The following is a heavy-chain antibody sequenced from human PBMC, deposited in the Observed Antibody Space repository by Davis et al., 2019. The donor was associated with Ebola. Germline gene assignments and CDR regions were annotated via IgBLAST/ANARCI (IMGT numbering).Heavy chain of an antibody. J-gene: IGHJ4*02. CDR1: GYNFASYR. Sequence: GESLKTSCKASGYNFASYRLSWVRQMPGKGLEWLGNIDPTDSYVYYSPSFQGHVTISVARSISTAYLQCHSLQASDTALYSCARHWGGSNWNIFDSWGQGALVTVSS. V-gene: IGHV5-10-1*01. D-gene: IGHD1-1*01. CDR3: ARHWGGSNWNIFDS. CDR2: IDPTDSYV.